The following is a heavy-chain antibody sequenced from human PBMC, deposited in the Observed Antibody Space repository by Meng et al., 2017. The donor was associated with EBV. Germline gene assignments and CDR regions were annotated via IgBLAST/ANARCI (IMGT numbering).Heavy chain of an antibody. CDR1: GYHITPYS. CDR3: ARELSSGWYQPCY. CDR2: IWYDVSNK. Sequence: QVPVGESGGEGVPPGGSLAISWVSLGYHITPYSMHWVRQARVKGLEWVAVIWYDVSNKFYTNSVKGRFSISRDSSKNTMYLQMKSLTADDAAVYYCARELSSGWYQPCYWGQGTLVTVSS. V-gene: IGHV3-33*08. J-gene: IGHJ4*02. D-gene: IGHD6-19*01.